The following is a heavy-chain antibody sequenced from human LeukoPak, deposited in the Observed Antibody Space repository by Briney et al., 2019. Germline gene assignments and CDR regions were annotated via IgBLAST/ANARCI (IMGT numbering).Heavy chain of an antibody. Sequence: GASVKVSCKASGYTFTNYGVIWVRQAPGQGLEWMGWISAYNGNTNYAQNLQGRVTMTTDTSTTTAYMELRSLNSHDTAVYYCAKWGRNFDDWFDPWGQGTLVTVSS. CDR2: ISAYNGNT. D-gene: IGHD3-9*01. V-gene: IGHV1-18*01. CDR3: AKWGRNFDDWFDP. J-gene: IGHJ5*02. CDR1: GYTFTNYG.